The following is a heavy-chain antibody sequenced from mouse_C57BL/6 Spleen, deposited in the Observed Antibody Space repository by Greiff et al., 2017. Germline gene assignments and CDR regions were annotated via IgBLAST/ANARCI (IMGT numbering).Heavy chain of an antibody. CDR2: IDPETGGT. J-gene: IGHJ4*01. Sequence: VQLQQSGAELVRPGASVTLSCKASGYTFTDYEMHWVKQTPVHGLEWIGAIDPETGGTAYNQKFKGKAILTADKSPSTSYMELRSLTSEDSAFYYCTDYDGVYAMDYWGQGTSVTVSS. V-gene: IGHV1-15*01. CDR3: TDYDGVYAMDY. CDR1: GYTFTDYE. D-gene: IGHD2-4*01.